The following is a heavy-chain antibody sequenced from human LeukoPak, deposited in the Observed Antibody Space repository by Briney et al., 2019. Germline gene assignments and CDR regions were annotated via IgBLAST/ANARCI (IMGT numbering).Heavy chain of an antibody. D-gene: IGHD3-22*01. CDR2: ISSNGGST. J-gene: IGHJ4*02. Sequence: GRSLRLSCAASGFTFSSYAMHWVRQAPGKGLEYVSAISSNGGSTYYADSVKGRFTISRDNSKNTLYLQMSSLRAEDTAVYYCVKGRLPYYYDSSGYYNDYWGQGTLVTVSS. CDR1: GFTFSSYA. CDR3: VKGRLPYYYDSSGYYNDY. V-gene: IGHV3-64D*06.